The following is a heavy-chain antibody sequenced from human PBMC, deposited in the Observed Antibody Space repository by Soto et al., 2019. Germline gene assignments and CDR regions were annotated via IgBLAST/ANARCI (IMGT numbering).Heavy chain of an antibody. CDR3: ATKYGSGSAHFDY. V-gene: IGHV1-69*02. CDR1: GGTFNFYS. Sequence: QVQLVQSGAEVKKPGSSVEVSCTASGGTFNFYSISWVRQAPGQGLEWVGRVIPMVGMSEYAQKFQGRVTXTXDXPTSTAYMNLRSLRSEDTAVYYCATKYGSGSAHFDYWGQGTLVTVSS. CDR2: VIPMVGMS. J-gene: IGHJ4*02. D-gene: IGHD3-10*01.